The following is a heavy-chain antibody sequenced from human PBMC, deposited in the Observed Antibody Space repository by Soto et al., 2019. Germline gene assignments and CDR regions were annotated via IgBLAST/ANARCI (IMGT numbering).Heavy chain of an antibody. Sequence: EAQLVESGGGLVQPGSSLRLSCAASGFSFDDYAMHWVRQVPGKGLEWVSGINWNGGSARYGDAVKGRFTISRDNAKNSLYLQMNSLRPEDTAFYYCTKNVPGHTFDYYYGMDVWGQGTTVTVSS. V-gene: IGHV3-9*01. J-gene: IGHJ6*02. CDR3: TKNVPGHTFDYYYGMDV. CDR1: GFSFDDYA. CDR2: INWNGGSA. D-gene: IGHD3-16*01.